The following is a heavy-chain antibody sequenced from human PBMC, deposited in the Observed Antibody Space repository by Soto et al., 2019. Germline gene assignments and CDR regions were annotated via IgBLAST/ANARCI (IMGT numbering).Heavy chain of an antibody. CDR2: INPNSGDT. CDR3: GSPRSGPSPDVGH. V-gene: IGHV1-2*02. CDR1: VFSVDTTYC. D-gene: IGHD2-15*01. J-gene: IGHJ4*01. Sequence: ASVKVSCKASVFSVDTTYCIHWVRRAPGQGLEWMGSINPNSGDTNYAQNFQGRVTMARDTSISTAYMEVSSLTSDDTAVYYCGSPRSGPSPDVGHWGHGTVVTVSS.